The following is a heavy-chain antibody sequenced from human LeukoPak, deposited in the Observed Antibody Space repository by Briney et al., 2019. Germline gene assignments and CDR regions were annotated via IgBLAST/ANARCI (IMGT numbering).Heavy chain of an antibody. V-gene: IGHV3-23*01. CDR1: GFTFNSHA. CDR3: AKDMVVTVLSGYFDY. D-gene: IGHD2-21*02. J-gene: IGHJ4*02. Sequence: GGSLRLSCAASGFTFNSHAMGWVRQAPGKGLECVSTISDSGGSANYANTVKGRFTISRDDSKNTLYLQMNSLRAEDTAVYYCAKDMVVTVLSGYFDYWGQGTLVTVSS. CDR2: ISDSGGSA.